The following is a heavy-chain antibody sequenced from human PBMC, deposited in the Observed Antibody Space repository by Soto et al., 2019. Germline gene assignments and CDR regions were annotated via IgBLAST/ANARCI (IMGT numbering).Heavy chain of an antibody. V-gene: IGHV4-39*01. CDR1: GGSIRSSSYY. Sequence: SGTLSLTCTFSGGSIRSSSYYWGWVRQPPGKGLEWIGRIYYSGGTYYNPSLKSRVTISVDTSKNQFSLKLSSVTAADTAVYYCASPKIAFYNWFDPWGQGTLVTVSS. CDR3: ASPKIAFYNWFDP. CDR2: IYYSGGT. J-gene: IGHJ5*02. D-gene: IGHD3-3*02.